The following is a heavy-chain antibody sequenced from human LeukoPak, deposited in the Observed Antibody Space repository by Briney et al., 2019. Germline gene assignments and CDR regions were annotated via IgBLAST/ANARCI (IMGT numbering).Heavy chain of an antibody. Sequence: GASVTVSCKASGYRFTSYGISWVRQAPGQGLEWLGWINPANDNINYAQKVQDRVTLTTDTSATTAYMELRSLRSDDTAVYYCARGGGGGYYYHYMDVWGKGTTVAVSS. D-gene: IGHD3-10*01. V-gene: IGHV1-18*01. CDR2: INPANDNI. CDR3: ARGGGGGYYYHYMDV. J-gene: IGHJ6*03. CDR1: GYRFTSYG.